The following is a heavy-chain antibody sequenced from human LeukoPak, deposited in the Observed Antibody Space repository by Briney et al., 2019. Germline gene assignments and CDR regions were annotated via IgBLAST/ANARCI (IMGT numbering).Heavy chain of an antibody. D-gene: IGHD5-24*01. J-gene: IGHJ4*02. CDR2: INHSGST. V-gene: IGHV4-34*01. CDR3: ARGRTRRDGYNPRPYGY. CDR1: GGSFSGYY. Sequence: PSETLSLTCAVYGGSFSGYYWSWIRQPPGKGLEWIGEINHSGSTNYHPSLKSRVTISVDTSKNQFSLKLSSVTAADTAVYYCARGRTRRDGYNPRPYGYWGQGTLVTVSS.